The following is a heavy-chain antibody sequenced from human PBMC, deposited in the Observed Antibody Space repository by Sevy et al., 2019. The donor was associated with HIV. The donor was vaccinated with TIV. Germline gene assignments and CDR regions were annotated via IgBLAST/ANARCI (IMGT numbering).Heavy chain of an antibody. Sequence: GGSLRLSCVASGSTVNPYAMSWVRQAPGKGLEWVAVINNSGGSTDYAYSVRGRFSISRDNPNVYLEMNSLRVEDTAVYYCVKERVGYISSWYYFDYWGQGTLVTVSS. CDR2: INNSGGST. J-gene: IGHJ4*02. V-gene: IGHV3-23*01. D-gene: IGHD6-13*01. CDR1: GSTVNPYA. CDR3: VKERVGYISSWYYFDY.